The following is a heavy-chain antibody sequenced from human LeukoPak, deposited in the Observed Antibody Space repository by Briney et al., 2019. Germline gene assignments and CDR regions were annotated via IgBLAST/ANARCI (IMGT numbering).Heavy chain of an antibody. V-gene: IGHV3-23*01. CDR3: AKESFRTFDQ. Sequence: PGGSLRLSCAASGVTFSSFAMSWVRQAPGKGLEWVSSISTSTSNTYYADSVKGRFTISSDNSKNTLYLQMNSLTAEDTAVYYCAKESFRTFDQWGQGTLVTVSS. J-gene: IGHJ4*02. D-gene: IGHD3/OR15-3a*01. CDR2: ISTSTSNT. CDR1: GVTFSSFA.